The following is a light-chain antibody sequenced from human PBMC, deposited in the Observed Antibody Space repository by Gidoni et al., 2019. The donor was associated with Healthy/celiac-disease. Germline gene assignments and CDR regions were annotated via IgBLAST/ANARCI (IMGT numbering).Light chain of an antibody. V-gene: IGLV3-21*02. Sequence: SYVLTQPPPVSVAPGQTARITRGGNNIGSKSLHWDQQKPGQAPVLVVYDESDRPSGIPERFSGSNSGNTATLTISRVEAGDEADYYCQVWDSSSDHVVFGGGTKLTVL. CDR3: QVWDSSSDHVV. CDR1: NIGSKS. J-gene: IGLJ2*01. CDR2: DES.